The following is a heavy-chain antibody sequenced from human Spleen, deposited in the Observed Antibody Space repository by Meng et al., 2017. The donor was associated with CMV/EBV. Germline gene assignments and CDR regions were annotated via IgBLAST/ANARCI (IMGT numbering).Heavy chain of an antibody. CDR2: INPNRGVT. Sequence: ASVKVSCKASRYPFTDVYIHWVRQAPGQGLEWMGLINPNRGVTSYVQKFQGRLTMTRDTSIGTAYMELSRLKSDDTAVYYCARVSEYCTTTNCYKVFVYWGQGTLVTVSS. V-gene: IGHV1-2*02. CDR3: ARVSEYCTTTNCYKVFVY. J-gene: IGHJ4*02. D-gene: IGHD2-2*02. CDR1: RYPFTDVY.